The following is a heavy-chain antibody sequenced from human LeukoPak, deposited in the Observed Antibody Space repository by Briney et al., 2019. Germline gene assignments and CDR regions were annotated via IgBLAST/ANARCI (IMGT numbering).Heavy chain of an antibody. J-gene: IGHJ4*02. D-gene: IGHD6-19*01. Sequence: PGGSLRLSCAASGFTFSSYAMSWVRQAPGKGLEWVSAISGSGGSTYYADSAKGRFTISRDNTKNTLYLQMNSLRAEDTAVYYCAKDPIAVAGTRLLKGIAVAGTHFDYWGQGTLVTVSS. CDR2: ISGSGGST. V-gene: IGHV3-23*01. CDR3: AKDPIAVAGTRLLKGIAVAGTHFDY. CDR1: GFTFSSYA.